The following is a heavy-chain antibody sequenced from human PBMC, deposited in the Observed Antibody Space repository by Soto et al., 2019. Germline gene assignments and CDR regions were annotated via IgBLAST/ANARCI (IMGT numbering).Heavy chain of an antibody. D-gene: IGHD6-19*01. Sequence: GGSLRLSCAASGFTFSSYAMSWVRQAPGKGLEWVSAISGSGGSTYYADSVKGRFTISRDNSKNTLYLQMNSLRAEDTAVYYCAKDHTQKWLVRDAFDIWGQGTMVTVSS. CDR2: ISGSGGST. CDR1: GFTFSSYA. V-gene: IGHV3-23*01. CDR3: AKDHTQKWLVRDAFDI. J-gene: IGHJ3*02.